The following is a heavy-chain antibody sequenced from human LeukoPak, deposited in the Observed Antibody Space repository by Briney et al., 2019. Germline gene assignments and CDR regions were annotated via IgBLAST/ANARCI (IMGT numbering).Heavy chain of an antibody. CDR2: INPSGGST. Sequence: ASVKVSCKASGYTFTGYYIHWVRQAPGQGLEWMGIINPSGGSTSYAQKFQGRVTMTRDTSTSTVYMELSSLRSEDTAVYYCARTSDIVVVPAATNWFDPWGQGTLVTVSS. CDR3: ARTSDIVVVPAATNWFDP. V-gene: IGHV1-46*01. CDR1: GYTFTGYY. J-gene: IGHJ5*02. D-gene: IGHD2-2*01.